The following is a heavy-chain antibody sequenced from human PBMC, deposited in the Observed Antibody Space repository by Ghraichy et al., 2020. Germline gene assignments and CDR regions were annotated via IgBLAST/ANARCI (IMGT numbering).Heavy chain of an antibody. CDR3: ARIPVAGTHYFDY. Sequence: GSLRLSCAASGFTFSSYSMNWVRQAPGKGLEWVSSISSSSSYIYYADSVKGRFTISRDNAKNSLYLQMNSLRAEDTAVYYCARIPVAGTHYFDYWGQGTLVTVSS. CDR2: ISSSSSYI. J-gene: IGHJ4*02. CDR1: GFTFSSYS. V-gene: IGHV3-21*01. D-gene: IGHD6-19*01.